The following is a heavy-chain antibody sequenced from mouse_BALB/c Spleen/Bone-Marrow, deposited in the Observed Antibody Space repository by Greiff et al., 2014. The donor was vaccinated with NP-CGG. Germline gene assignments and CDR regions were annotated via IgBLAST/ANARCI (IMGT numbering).Heavy chain of an antibody. D-gene: IGHD2-4*01. CDR1: GFSLTGYG. Sequence: QVQLQQSGPGLVAPSQSLSITCTVSGFSLTGYGVSWVRQPPGKGLEWLGMIWGDGSTDYNSALKPRLSINKDNSKSQVFLKMNSLQTDDTARYYCARDSFLITRALDYWGQGTSVTVSS. V-gene: IGHV2-6-7*01. J-gene: IGHJ4*01. CDR3: ARDSFLITRALDY. CDR2: IWGDGST.